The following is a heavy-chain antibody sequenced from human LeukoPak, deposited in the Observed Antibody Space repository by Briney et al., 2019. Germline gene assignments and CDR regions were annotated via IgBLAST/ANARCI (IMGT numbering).Heavy chain of an antibody. CDR3: ARADVAKGVDY. D-gene: IGHD2-21*01. Sequence: SETLSLTCTVSGGSISSGSYYWSWIRQPAGKGLEWIGRIYTSGSTNYNPSLKSRVTISVDRSKNQFSLKLSSVTAADTAVYYCARADVAKGVDYWGQGTLVTVSS. CDR1: GGSISSGSYY. V-gene: IGHV4-61*02. CDR2: IYTSGST. J-gene: IGHJ4*02.